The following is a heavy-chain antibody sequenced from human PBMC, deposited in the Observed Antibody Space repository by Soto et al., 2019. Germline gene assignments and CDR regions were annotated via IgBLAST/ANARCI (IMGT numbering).Heavy chain of an antibody. V-gene: IGHV3-30-3*01. CDR3: ARARTMIVVVMGY. CDR2: ISYDGSNK. D-gene: IGHD3-22*01. CDR1: GFTFSSYA. J-gene: IGHJ4*02. Sequence: GGSLRLSCAASGFTFSSYAMHWVRQAPGKGLEWVAVISYDGSNKYYADSVKGRFTISRDNSKNTLYLQMNSLRAEDTAVYYCARARTMIVVVMGYWGQGTLVTVFS.